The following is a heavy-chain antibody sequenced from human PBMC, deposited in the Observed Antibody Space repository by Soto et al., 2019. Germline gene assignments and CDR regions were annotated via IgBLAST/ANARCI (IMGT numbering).Heavy chain of an antibody. CDR1: GGSISTYY. V-gene: IGHV4-4*07. J-gene: IGHJ4*02. CDR2: IYSSGDT. CDR3: ARDTRLEGATVGLYDF. Sequence: SATLSLTCTVSGGSISTYYWSWVRQPTGKGLEWIGRIYSSGDTDYTSSLKSRATMSIDTSKNQFSLKLNSVTAADTAVYYCARDTRLEGATVGLYDFWGQGTLVTVSS. D-gene: IGHD1-26*01.